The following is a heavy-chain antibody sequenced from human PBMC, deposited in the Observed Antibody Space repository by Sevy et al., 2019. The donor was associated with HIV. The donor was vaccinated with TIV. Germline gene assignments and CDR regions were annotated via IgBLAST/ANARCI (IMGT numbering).Heavy chain of an antibody. J-gene: IGHJ6*02. D-gene: IGHD3-16*01. CDR3: AREYIMLFLVIRGERRSALDV. V-gene: IGHV3-21*01. CDR1: GFSLSAHG. Sequence: GGSLRLSCAGIGFSLSAHGVNWVRQAPGKGLEWVAFISGGGSYIYYADSVRGRFIVSRDNAKNTVDFQMNSLRAEDTAVYYCAREYIMLFLVIRGERRSALDVWGQGTTVTVSS. CDR2: ISGGGSYI.